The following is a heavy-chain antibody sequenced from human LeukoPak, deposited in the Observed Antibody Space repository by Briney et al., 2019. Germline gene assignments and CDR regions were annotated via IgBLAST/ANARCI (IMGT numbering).Heavy chain of an antibody. Sequence: GGSLRLSCAASGFTFTTYWMHWVRQAPGKGLVWVSHINSDGSITSYADSVKGRFIISRDNAKNTLYLQMNSLRAEDTAVYYCARDREGCLDYWGQGTLVTVSS. CDR1: GFTFTTYW. CDR2: INSDGSIT. D-gene: IGHD1-26*01. J-gene: IGHJ4*02. CDR3: ARDREGCLDY. V-gene: IGHV3-74*01.